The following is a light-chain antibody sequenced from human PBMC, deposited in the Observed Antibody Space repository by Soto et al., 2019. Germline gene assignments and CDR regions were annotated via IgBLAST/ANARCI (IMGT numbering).Light chain of an antibody. CDR1: QDIDNF. CDR2: DSH. V-gene: IGKV1-33*01. Sequence: DIQMTQSPSFLAASVGDRVTITCQASQDIDNFLNWYQLKPGKAPRLLIFDSHNLQTGVPSRFSGSGSGTDFTFTISSLQPGDIATYYCQHYENLPYTFGQGTKVEI. J-gene: IGKJ2*01. CDR3: QHYENLPYT.